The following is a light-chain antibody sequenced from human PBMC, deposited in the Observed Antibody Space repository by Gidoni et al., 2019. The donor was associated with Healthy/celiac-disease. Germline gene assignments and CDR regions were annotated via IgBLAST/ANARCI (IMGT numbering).Light chain of an antibody. CDR2: EDR. Sequence: SYELTQPPSVSVSAGQTASITCSGDKLGDKYTCWYQQKPGQSPVVVIYEDRKRPSGIPERFSGSNSGNTATLTISGTQAMDEADYYCQAWDSNTAHVVFGGGTKLTVL. J-gene: IGLJ2*01. CDR1: KLGDKY. V-gene: IGLV3-1*01. CDR3: QAWDSNTAHVV.